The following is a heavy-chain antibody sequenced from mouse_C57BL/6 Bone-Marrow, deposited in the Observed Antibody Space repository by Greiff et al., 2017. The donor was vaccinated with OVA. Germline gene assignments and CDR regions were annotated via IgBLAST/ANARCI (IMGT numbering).Heavy chain of an antibody. J-gene: IGHJ3*01. Sequence: QVQLQQPGAELVRPGPSVKLSCKASGYTFTSYWMHWVKQRPGQGLEWIGVIDPSDSYTNYNQKFKGKATLTVDTSSSTAYMQLSSLTSEDSAVYYCARGLLRFYWGQGTLVTVSA. D-gene: IGHD2-3*01. CDR2: IDPSDSYT. CDR3: ARGLLRFY. V-gene: IGHV1-59*01. CDR1: GYTFTSYW.